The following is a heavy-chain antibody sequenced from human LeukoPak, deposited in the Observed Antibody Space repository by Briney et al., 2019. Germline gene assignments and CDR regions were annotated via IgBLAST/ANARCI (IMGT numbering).Heavy chain of an antibody. CDR3: AREHSRGVYSSGWAV. Sequence: SETLSLTCTVSGGSISSYYWSWIRQPAGKGLEWIGRIYTSGSTNYNPSLKSRVTMSVDTSKNQFSLKLSSVTAADTAVYYCAREHSRGVYSSGWAVWGQGTTVTVSS. V-gene: IGHV4-4*07. D-gene: IGHD6-19*01. CDR2: IYTSGST. J-gene: IGHJ6*02. CDR1: GGSISSYY.